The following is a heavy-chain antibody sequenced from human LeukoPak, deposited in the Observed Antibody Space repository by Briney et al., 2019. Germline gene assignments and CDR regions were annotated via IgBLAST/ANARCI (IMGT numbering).Heavy chain of an antibody. CDR3: ARHVVDGYSSGWYIRTYYFDY. V-gene: IGHV4-59*08. Sequence: PSETLSLTCTVSGGSISSYYWSWIRQPPGKGLEWIGYIYYSGSTNYNPSLKSRVTISVDTSKNQFSLKLSSVTAADTAVYYCARHVVDGYSSGWYIRTYYFDYWGQGTLVTVSS. J-gene: IGHJ4*02. CDR2: IYYSGST. CDR1: GGSISSYY. D-gene: IGHD6-19*01.